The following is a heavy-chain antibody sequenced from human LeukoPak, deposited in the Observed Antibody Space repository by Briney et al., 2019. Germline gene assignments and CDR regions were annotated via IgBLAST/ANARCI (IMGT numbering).Heavy chain of an antibody. Sequence: GASVKVSCKASGYTFTGYYMHWVRQAPGQGLEWMGWINPNSGGTNYAQKFQGRVTMTRDMSTSTVYMELSSLRSEDTAVYYCAIHARNYYGSGSYFDYWGQGTLVTVSS. V-gene: IGHV1-2*02. CDR2: INPNSGGT. CDR3: AIHARNYYGSGSYFDY. D-gene: IGHD3-10*01. CDR1: GYTFTGYY. J-gene: IGHJ4*02.